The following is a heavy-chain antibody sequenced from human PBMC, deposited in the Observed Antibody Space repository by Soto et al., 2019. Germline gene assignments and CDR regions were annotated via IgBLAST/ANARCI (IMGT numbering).Heavy chain of an antibody. J-gene: IGHJ4*02. Sequence: GASVKVSCKASGFTFTSSAVQWVRQARGQRLEWIGWIVVGSGNTNYAQKFQERVTITRDVSTSTAYMELSSLRSEDTAVYYCAADRPGVYEERYFDYWGQGTLVTVSS. CDR2: IVVGSGNT. D-gene: IGHD5-12*01. CDR3: AADRPGVYEERYFDY. CDR1: GFTFTSSA. V-gene: IGHV1-58*01.